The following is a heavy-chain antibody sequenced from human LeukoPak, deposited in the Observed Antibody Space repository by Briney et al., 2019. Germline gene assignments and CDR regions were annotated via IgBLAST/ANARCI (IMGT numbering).Heavy chain of an antibody. J-gene: IGHJ4*02. Sequence: QPGRSLRLSCTASGATFSSYAMHWVRQAPGKGLEWVAVISYDGSNKYYADSVKGRFTISSDNSKNTLYLQMNSLRAEDTAVYYCARETYGDYVFAYWGQGTLVTVSS. D-gene: IGHD4-17*01. CDR2: ISYDGSNK. CDR1: GATFSSYA. V-gene: IGHV3-30-3*01. CDR3: ARETYGDYVFAY.